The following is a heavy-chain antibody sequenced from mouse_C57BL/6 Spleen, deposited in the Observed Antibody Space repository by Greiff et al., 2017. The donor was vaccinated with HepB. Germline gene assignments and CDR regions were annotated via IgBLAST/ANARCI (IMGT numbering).Heavy chain of an antibody. V-gene: IGHV1-81*01. Sequence: VKLVESGAELARPGASVKLSCKASGYTFTSYGISWVKQRTGQGLEWIGEIYPRSGNTYYNEKFKGKATLTADKSSSTAYMELRSLTSEDSAVYFCARGVHYFDYWGQGTTLTVSS. CDR1: GYTFTSYG. J-gene: IGHJ2*01. CDR3: ARGVHYFDY. CDR2: IYPRSGNT. D-gene: IGHD2-14*01.